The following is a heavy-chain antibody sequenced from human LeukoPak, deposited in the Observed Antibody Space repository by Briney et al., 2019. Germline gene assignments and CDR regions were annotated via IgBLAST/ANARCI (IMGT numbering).Heavy chain of an antibody. J-gene: IGHJ4*02. CDR3: ARERAHRWSSGYYYVDDY. V-gene: IGHV4-59*01. CDR2: IYYSGST. CDR1: GFTFSSYG. Sequence: GSLRLSCAASGFTFSSYGMSWVRQAPGKGLEWIGYIYYSGSTNYNPSLKSRVTISVDTSKNQFSLKLSSVTAADTAVYYCARERAHRWSSGYYYVDDYWGQGTLVTVSS. D-gene: IGHD3-22*01.